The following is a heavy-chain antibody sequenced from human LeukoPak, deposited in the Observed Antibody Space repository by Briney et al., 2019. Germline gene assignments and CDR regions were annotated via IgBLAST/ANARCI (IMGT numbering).Heavy chain of an antibody. CDR3: ARDLEFWGFDP. CDR2: ISTPSGQT. D-gene: IGHD3/OR15-3a*01. Sequence: ASVKVSCKSSGHTSTTYDIHWVRQAPGQSLEWMGWISTPSGQTEYSQKLQGRVTMTTDTSTSTAYMELRSLRSDDTAVYYCARDLEFWGFDPWGQGTLVTVSS. CDR1: GHTSTTYD. J-gene: IGHJ5*02. V-gene: IGHV1-3*04.